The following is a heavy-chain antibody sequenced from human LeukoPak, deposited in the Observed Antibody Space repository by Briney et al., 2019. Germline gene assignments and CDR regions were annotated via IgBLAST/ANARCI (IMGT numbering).Heavy chain of an antibody. Sequence: ASVKVSCKASGYTFTGYYMHWVRQAPGQGLEWMGWINPNSGGTNYAQKFQGRVTMTRDTSISTAYMELSRLRSDDTAVYCCARDECSSTSCYIDYWGQGTLVTVSS. V-gene: IGHV1-2*02. J-gene: IGHJ4*02. D-gene: IGHD2-2*02. CDR3: ARDECSSTSCYIDY. CDR1: GYTFTGYY. CDR2: INPNSGGT.